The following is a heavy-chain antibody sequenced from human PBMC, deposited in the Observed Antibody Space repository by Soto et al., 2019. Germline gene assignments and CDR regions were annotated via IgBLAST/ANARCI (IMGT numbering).Heavy chain of an antibody. CDR2: IRNDGTDK. CDR3: ARDHGDNGYFD. CDR1: GFTFSTYG. J-gene: IGHJ4*02. V-gene: IGHV3-30*02. D-gene: IGHD5-18*01. Sequence: GGSLRLSCAASGFTFSTYGMHWVLQAPGKGLEWVALIRNDGTDKYYADSVKGRFAISRDNSRNTLYLEMSSLTAEDTAVYYCARDHGDNGYFDWGQGTLVTVSS.